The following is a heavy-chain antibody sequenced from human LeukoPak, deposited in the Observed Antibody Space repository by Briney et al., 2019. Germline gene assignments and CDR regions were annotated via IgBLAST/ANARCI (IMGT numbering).Heavy chain of an antibody. CDR1: GFTFDDYA. V-gene: IGHV3-9*01. Sequence: PGGSLRLSCAASGFTFDDYAMHWVRQAPGKGLEWVSGISWNSGSIGYADSVKGRFTISRDNAKNSLYLQMNSLRAEDTALYYCAKGNYYDSSGYPTKSKSPCPYFDYWGQGTLVTVSS. J-gene: IGHJ4*02. CDR3: AKGNYYDSSGYPTKSKSPCPYFDY. D-gene: IGHD3-22*01. CDR2: ISWNSGSI.